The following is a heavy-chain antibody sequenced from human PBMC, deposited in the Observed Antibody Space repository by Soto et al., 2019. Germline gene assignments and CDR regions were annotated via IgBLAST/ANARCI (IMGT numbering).Heavy chain of an antibody. V-gene: IGHV1-46*01. CDR1: GYTFTSYY. CDR2: INPSGGST. Sequence: DSVKVSCKASGYTFTSYYMHWVRQAPGQGLEWMGIINPSGGSTSYAQKFQGRVTMTRDTSTSTVYMELSSLRSEDTAVYYCARDGTDLYYDFWSGYLSHFDYSGPVTMVTVYS. CDR3: ARDGTDLYYDFWSGYLSHFDY. D-gene: IGHD3-3*01. J-gene: IGHJ4*02.